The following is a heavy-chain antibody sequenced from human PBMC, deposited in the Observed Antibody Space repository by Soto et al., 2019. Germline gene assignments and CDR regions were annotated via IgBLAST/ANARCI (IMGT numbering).Heavy chain of an antibody. CDR1: GGTFSSYA. Sequence: QVQLVQSGAEVKKPGSSVKVSCKASGGTFSSYAISWVRQAPGQGLEWTGGIIPIFGTANYAQKFQGRVTITADESTSTAYMELSSLRSEDTAVYYCATAYYDFWSGYSVWFDPWGQGTLVTVSS. D-gene: IGHD3-3*01. V-gene: IGHV1-69*12. CDR3: ATAYYDFWSGYSVWFDP. J-gene: IGHJ5*02. CDR2: IIPIFGTA.